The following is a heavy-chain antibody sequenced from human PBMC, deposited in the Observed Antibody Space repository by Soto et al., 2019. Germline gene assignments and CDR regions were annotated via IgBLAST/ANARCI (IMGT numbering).Heavy chain of an antibody. CDR1: GYTFTNYA. J-gene: IGHJ4*02. CDR2: ISAYNGNT. Sequence: QVRLVQSGAEVKKPGASVKVSFKASGYTFTNYAFSWVRQAPGQGLEWMGWISAYNGNTNYAQKLQGRVTMTTDTSTSTAYMELRSLRSDDTAVYYCASDAGGSGWYAYWGQGTLVTVSS. D-gene: IGHD6-19*01. V-gene: IGHV1-18*01. CDR3: ASDAGGSGWYAY.